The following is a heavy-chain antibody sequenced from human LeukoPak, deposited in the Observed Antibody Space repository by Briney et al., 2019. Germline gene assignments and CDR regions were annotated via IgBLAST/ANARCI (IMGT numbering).Heavy chain of an antibody. D-gene: IGHD1-26*01. CDR2: IYYSGST. Sequence: SQTLSLTCAVSGGSISSKNWWSWVRQPPGKGLEWIGSIYYSGSTYYNPSLKSRVTIFVDTSKNQFSLKLSSVTGANTAVYYCARRVVGATIDAFDIWGQGTMVTVSS. J-gene: IGHJ3*02. V-gene: IGHV4-39*01. CDR1: GGSISSKNW. CDR3: ARRVVGATIDAFDI.